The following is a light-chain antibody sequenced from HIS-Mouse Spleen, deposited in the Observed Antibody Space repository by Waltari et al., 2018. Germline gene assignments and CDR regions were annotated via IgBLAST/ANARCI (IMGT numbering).Light chain of an antibody. J-gene: IGKJ3*01. CDR1: QSVSSY. CDR2: DAS. Sequence: EIVLTQSPATLSLSPGERATLSCRASQSVSSYLAWYQQNPGQAPRLLIYDASNRATGIPARFSGSGSGTDFTLTISSLEPEDFAVYYCQQRSNWPATFGPGTKVDIK. CDR3: QQRSNWPAT. V-gene: IGKV3-11*01.